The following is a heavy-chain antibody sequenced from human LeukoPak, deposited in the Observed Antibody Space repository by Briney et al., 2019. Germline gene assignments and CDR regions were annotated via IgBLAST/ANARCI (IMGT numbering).Heavy chain of an antibody. D-gene: IGHD1-26*01. CDR1: GYTFTSYD. CDR3: ARSSVGVVRRTGC. J-gene: IGHJ4*02. CDR2: MNPNSGNT. V-gene: IGHV1-8*01. Sequence: ASVKVSCKAAGYTFTSYDINWVRQATGQGLEWMGWMNPNSGNTGYAQKFQGRVTMTRSTSASTAYMELTNLTSEDTAVYFCARSSVGVVRRTGCWGQGTLVTVSS.